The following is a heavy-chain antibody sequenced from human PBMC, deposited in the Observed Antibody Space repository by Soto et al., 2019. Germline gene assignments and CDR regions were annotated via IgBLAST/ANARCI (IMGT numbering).Heavy chain of an antibody. CDR1: GFTFSSYS. CDR3: ARDLPLYCSGSYLEFEY. D-gene: IGHD3-10*01. V-gene: IGHV3-21*01. Sequence: PGGSLRLSCAASGFTFSSYSMNWVRQAPGKGLEWVSSISSSSSYIYYADSVKGRFTISRDNAKNSLYLQMNSLRAEDTAVYYCARDLPLYCSGSYLEFEYWGQGTLVTVSS. J-gene: IGHJ4*02. CDR2: ISSSSSYI.